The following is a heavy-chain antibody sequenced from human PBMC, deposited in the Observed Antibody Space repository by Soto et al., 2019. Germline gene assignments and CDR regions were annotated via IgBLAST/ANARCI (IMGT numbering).Heavy chain of an antibody. J-gene: IGHJ4*02. V-gene: IGHV4-34*01. CDR1: GGSFSGYY. CDR2: INHSGRS. Sequence: SETLSLTCAVYGGSFSGYYWIWIRQAPGKGLEWIGEINHSGRSNYNPSLKSRVIISVDTPKNQFSLKLSSVTAADTAVYYCAKNWNWGSLVHWGQGTLVTVS. D-gene: IGHD7-27*01. CDR3: AKNWNWGSLVH.